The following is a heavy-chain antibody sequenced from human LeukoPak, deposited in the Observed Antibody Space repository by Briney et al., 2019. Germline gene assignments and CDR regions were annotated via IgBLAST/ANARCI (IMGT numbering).Heavy chain of an antibody. CDR3: ARDLDRYCSSTSCYLS. D-gene: IGHD2-2*01. CDR1: GGSISSYY. CDR2: IYTSGST. V-gene: IGHV4-4*07. Sequence: SETLSLTCTVSGGSISSYYWSWIRQPAGKGLEWIGRIYTSGSTNYNPSLKSRVTMSVDTSKNQFSLKLSSVTAADTAVYYCARDLDRYCSSTSCYLSWGQGILVTVSS. J-gene: IGHJ5*02.